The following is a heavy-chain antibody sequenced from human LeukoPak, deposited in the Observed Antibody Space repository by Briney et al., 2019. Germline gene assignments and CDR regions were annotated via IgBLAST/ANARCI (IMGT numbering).Heavy chain of an antibody. CDR2: IYHSGST. J-gene: IGHJ4*02. CDR3: ARHGSDF. V-gene: IGHV4-59*08. CDR1: GGSISSYY. D-gene: IGHD6-25*01. Sequence: SETLSLTCTVSGGSISSYYWSWIRQPPGKGLEWIGYIYHSGSTSYNPSLKSRVTISVDTSKNQFSLRVTSVTAADTAVYYCARHGSDFWGQGILVIVSA.